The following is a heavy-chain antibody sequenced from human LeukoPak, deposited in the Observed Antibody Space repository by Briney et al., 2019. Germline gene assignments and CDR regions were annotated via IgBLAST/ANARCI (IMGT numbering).Heavy chain of an antibody. CDR1: GGSISSRTNY. Sequence: PSETLSLTCTVSGGSISSRTNYWGWIRQPPGKGLEWLGSISYSGRIYYNLSLKSRVTISLDKSKNHFSLKLSSVTAADTAVYYCARVRGDYDLWRDYYYYFYYYMDVWGKGTTVAVSS. CDR2: ISYSGRI. V-gene: IGHV4-39*07. D-gene: IGHD3-3*01. CDR3: ARVRGDYDLWRDYYYYFYYYMDV. J-gene: IGHJ6*03.